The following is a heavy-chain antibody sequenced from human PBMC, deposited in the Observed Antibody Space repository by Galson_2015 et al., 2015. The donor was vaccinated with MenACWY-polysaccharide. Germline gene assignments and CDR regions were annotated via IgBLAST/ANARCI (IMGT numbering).Heavy chain of an antibody. CDR3: AKLGLKWDLPRDYSFYMDV. D-gene: IGHD1-26*01. CDR2: ISTSGTNI. J-gene: IGHJ6*03. V-gene: IGHV3-11*01. CDR1: GFTFSDYY. Sequence: SLRLSCAASGFTFSDYYMNWIRQAPGKGLEWVSYISTSGTNIYHADSVKGRFTISRDNAKNSLYLQMSSLRAEDTAVYYCAKLGLKWDLPRDYSFYMDVWGKGTMVTVSS.